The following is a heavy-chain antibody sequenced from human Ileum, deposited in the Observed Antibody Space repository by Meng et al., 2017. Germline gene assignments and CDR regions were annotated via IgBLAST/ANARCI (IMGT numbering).Heavy chain of an antibody. CDR1: GGSISSGDYY. D-gene: IGHD2-8*01. CDR3: GRAPKYCTNAVCSRPLDS. J-gene: IGHJ4*02. V-gene: IGHV4-30-4*01. Sequence: QVQLQESGPRLVKPSQTLSLTCTVPGGSISSGDYYWSWVRQPPGKGPEWIGYIYSNGNTYSNPSLRGRLMISIDTSKNQFSLKLSSVTAADTAVYYCGRAPKYCTNAVCSRPLDSWGQGTLVTVSS. CDR2: IYSNGNT.